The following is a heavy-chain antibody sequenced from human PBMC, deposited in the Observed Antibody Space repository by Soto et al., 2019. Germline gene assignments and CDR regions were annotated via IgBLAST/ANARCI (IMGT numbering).Heavy chain of an antibody. V-gene: IGHV4-34*01. CDR3: ARGQEGVVATH. D-gene: IGHD5-12*01. Sequence: QVQLQQWGAGLLKPSETLSLNCAVTGGSLSGYYWSWIRQPPGKGLAWIGEVKDGGHTNYSPSLRGRVTISSDTSNNQFSLRLNSVTAADTGVYYCARGQEGVVATHWDQGSLVTVSS. J-gene: IGHJ4*02. CDR2: VKDGGHT. CDR1: GGSLSGYY.